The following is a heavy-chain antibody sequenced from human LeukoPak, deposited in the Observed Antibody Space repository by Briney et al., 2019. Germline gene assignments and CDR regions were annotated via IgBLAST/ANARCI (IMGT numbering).Heavy chain of an antibody. D-gene: IGHD5-18*01. CDR3: ARGFSYGCDY. CDR1: RYTFTTNY. V-gene: IGHV1-46*01. CDR2: INPSGGST. J-gene: IGHJ4*02. Sequence: AAVKVSCKASRYTFTTNYIHWVRQAPGQGLEWMAIINPSGGSTTFAQKFQGRVTMTRDTSTSTVYMELSSLTSEDTAIYYCARGFSYGCDYWGQGTLVTVSS.